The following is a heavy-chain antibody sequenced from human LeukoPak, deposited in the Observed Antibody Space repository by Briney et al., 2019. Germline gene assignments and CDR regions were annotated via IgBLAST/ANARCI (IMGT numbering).Heavy chain of an antibody. CDR1: GFSVSDTY. J-gene: IGHJ6*03. D-gene: IGHD5-18*01. V-gene: IGHV3-53*01. CDR3: AIKAMKNYYMDV. CDR2: IFSVGTT. Sequence: GGSLRLSCTASGFSVSDTYMSWVRQAPGKGLEWVSTIFSVGTTYYTDSAKGRFTISRDSTKNTVWLQMNSLRAEDTAVYYCAIKAMKNYYMDVWGKGTTVTVSS.